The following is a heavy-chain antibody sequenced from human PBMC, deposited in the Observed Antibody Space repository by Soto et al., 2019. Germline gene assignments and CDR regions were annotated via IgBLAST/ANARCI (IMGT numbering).Heavy chain of an antibody. CDR2: INAGNGNT. Sequence: QVQLVQSGAEEKKPGASVKVSCKASGHTFTSYAMHWVRQAPGQRLEWMGWINAGNGNTKYSQKFQGRVTITRDTSARTAYMELSSLRSEDTAVYCCARGGSSGWLFDYWGQGTLVTVSS. CDR3: ARGGSSGWLFDY. CDR1: GHTFTSYA. J-gene: IGHJ4*02. D-gene: IGHD6-19*01. V-gene: IGHV1-3*05.